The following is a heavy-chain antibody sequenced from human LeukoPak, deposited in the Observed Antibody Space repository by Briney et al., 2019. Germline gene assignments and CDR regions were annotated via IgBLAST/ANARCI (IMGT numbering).Heavy chain of an antibody. D-gene: IGHD6-13*01. J-gene: IGHJ4*02. Sequence: PGGSLRLSCAASGFTFSTYSMNWVRQAPGKGLESVSGISATGGSTYYADSVKGRFTVSRDNSKNTLYLQMNSLRAEDTAIYYCAKLGSSHYWGQGTLVTVSS. CDR3: AKLGSSHY. CDR2: ISATGGST. CDR1: GFTFSTYS. V-gene: IGHV3-23*01.